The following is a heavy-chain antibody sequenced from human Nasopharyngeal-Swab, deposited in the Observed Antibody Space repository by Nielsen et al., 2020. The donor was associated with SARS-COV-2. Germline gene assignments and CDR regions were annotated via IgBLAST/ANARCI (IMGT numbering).Heavy chain of an antibody. Sequence: GESLKIPCVASGFIVSYNYMSWVRQVPGKGLEWVSVIYAGGDTYYADSVRGRFTISRDKSKNMVYLQMNSLTADDTAVYYCVRSLRQWLAHDSWGQGTLVTVSS. CDR2: IYAGGDT. D-gene: IGHD6-19*01. CDR3: VRSLRQWLAHDS. V-gene: IGHV3-53*01. CDR1: GFIVSYNY. J-gene: IGHJ4*02.